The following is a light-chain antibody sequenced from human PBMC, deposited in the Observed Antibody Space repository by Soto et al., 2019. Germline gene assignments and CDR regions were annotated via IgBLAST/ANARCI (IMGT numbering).Light chain of an antibody. CDR3: QQCYSPPST. J-gene: IGKJ2*01. CDR2: WAS. V-gene: IGKV4-1*01. Sequence: DIVMTQSPDSLAVSLGERATINCKYSQSLLYSSSNKDYLAWYQQKPGQPPKLLIYWASTRESGVPDRFSGSVSGTDFTLSISSLQAEDVAVYYCQQCYSPPSTFGQGTKLQIK. CDR1: QSLLYSSSNKDY.